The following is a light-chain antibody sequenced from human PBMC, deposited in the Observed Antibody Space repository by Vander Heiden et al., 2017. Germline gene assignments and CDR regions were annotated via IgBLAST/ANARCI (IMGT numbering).Light chain of an antibody. CDR2: DDS. CDR1: NIGSKS. J-gene: IGLJ2*01. CDR3: QVWDSISDHLV. V-gene: IGLV3-21*02. Sequence: SLVLTPPPSVSVAPGQTARITCGGDNIGSKSVHWYQQKSGQAPVLVVYDDSDRPSGIPERVSGFNSGNTATLTISRVEAGDEADYYCQVWDSISDHLVFGGGTKLSVL.